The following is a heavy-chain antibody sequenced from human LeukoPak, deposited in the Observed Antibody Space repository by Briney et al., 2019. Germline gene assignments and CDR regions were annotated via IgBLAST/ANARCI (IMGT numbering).Heavy chain of an antibody. V-gene: IGHV3-23*01. CDR1: GFTLSNYD. CDR3: AKKLPGASHYFDF. J-gene: IGHJ4*02. CDR2: IGSGGYT. Sequence: GGSLRLSCIASGFTLSNYDMTWVRQTPGKGLEYVSSIGSGGYTFYAGSVKGRFSISRDISQNTVYLQMNSLRAEDTAMYFCAKKLPGASHYFDFWGQGTLVTVSS. D-gene: IGHD7-27*01.